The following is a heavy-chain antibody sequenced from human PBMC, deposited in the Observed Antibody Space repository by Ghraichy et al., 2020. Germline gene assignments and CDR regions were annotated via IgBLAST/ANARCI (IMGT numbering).Heavy chain of an antibody. CDR2: INPSGAGT. V-gene: IGHV1-46*01. D-gene: IGHD6-19*01. J-gene: IGHJ4*02. Sequence: ASVKVSCKASGDTFTRSYVHWVRQAPGQGLEWMGMINPSGAGTNYAQRLQGRVTMTRDTSTNTVYMELSSLSSEDTAVYYCARGALAGSSYFDYWGQGTLVTVSS. CDR1: GDTFTRSY. CDR3: ARGALAGSSYFDY.